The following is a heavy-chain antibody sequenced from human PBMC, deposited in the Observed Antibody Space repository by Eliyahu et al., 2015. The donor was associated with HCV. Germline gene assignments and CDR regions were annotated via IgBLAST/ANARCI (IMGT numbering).Heavy chain of an antibody. V-gene: IGHV3-7*01. CDR3: GRDPVDY. Sequence: EVQLVESGGGLVQPGGSLRLSCAASGFAFSSFWMSWVRQAPGKGLEWVANIKEDGSEKYYVDSVKGRFSISRDNAKNSLYLQMSNLRVDDTAVYYCGRDPVDYWGQGTLVTVSA. CDR1: GFAFSSFW. J-gene: IGHJ4*02. CDR2: IKEDGSEK.